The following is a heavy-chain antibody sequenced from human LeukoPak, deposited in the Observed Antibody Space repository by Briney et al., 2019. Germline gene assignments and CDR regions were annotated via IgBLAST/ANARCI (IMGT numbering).Heavy chain of an antibody. V-gene: IGHV3-21*01. J-gene: IGHJ4*02. CDR3: ASESGYDLNY. CDR2: ISSSSSYI. Sequence: GGSLRLSCAASGFTFSSYSMNWVRQAPGKGLEWVSSISSSSSYIYYADSVKGRFTISRDNAKNSLYLQTNSLRAEDTAVYDCASESGYDLNYWGQGTLVTVSS. CDR1: GFTFSSYS. D-gene: IGHD5-12*01.